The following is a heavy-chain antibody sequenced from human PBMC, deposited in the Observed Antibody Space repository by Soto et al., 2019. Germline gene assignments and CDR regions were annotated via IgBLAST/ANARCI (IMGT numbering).Heavy chain of an antibody. CDR3: ARTLVEYSSSDNGFDP. CDR2: IFSNDEK. V-gene: IGHV2-26*01. J-gene: IGHJ5*02. D-gene: IGHD6-6*01. CDR1: GFSLSNARMG. Sequence: SGPTLVNPTETLTLTCTVSGFSLSNARMGVSWIRQPPGKALEWLAHIFSNDEKSYSTSRKSRLTISKDTSKSQVVLTMTIMDPVDTATYYCARTLVEYSSSDNGFDPWGQGTLVTVSS.